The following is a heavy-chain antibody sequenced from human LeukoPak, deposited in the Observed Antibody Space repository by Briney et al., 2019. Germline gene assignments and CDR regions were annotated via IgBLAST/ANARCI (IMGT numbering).Heavy chain of an antibody. D-gene: IGHD2-2*01. CDR2: IIPIFGTA. V-gene: IGHV1-69*01. Sequence: ASVKVSCKASGGTFSSYAISWVRQAPGQGLEWMGGIIPIFGTANYAQKFQGRVTITADESTSTAYMELSSLRSDDTAVYYCARVGMAGVPAAMIYYYYMDVWGKGTTVTVSS. CDR3: ARVGMAGVPAAMIYYYYMDV. J-gene: IGHJ6*03. CDR1: GGTFSSYA.